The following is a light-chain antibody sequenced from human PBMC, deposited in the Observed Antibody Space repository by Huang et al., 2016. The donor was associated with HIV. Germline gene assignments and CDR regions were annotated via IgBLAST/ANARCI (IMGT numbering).Light chain of an antibody. V-gene: IGKV2-30*02. CDR3: MQGTHWPPYT. J-gene: IGKJ2*01. CDR1: QSLVHRDRNAC. CDR2: KGS. Sequence: DVVMTQSPLSLPVTLGQPASISCRSSQSLVHRDRNACLNWFQQRRGQAPRRLIYKGSNRDAGVPDRFSGSGSGTDFTLKSSRVEAEDVGVYYCMQGTHWPPYTFGQGTKLEIK.